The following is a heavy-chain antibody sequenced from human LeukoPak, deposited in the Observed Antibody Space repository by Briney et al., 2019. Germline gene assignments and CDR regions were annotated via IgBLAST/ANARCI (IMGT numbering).Heavy chain of an antibody. CDR3: ARDGPAQMVDFDY. D-gene: IGHD3-10*01. V-gene: IGHV1-2*02. Sequence: ASVKVSCKASGYTFSGTGWYLYWLRQAPGQGLECMGWIYPYTGATHYAQKFQGRVAKTRDTSISTAYMELSRLRPDDTAVYYCARDGPAQMVDFDYWGQGTLVTVSS. CDR1: GYTFSGTGWY. CDR2: IYPYTGAT. J-gene: IGHJ4*02.